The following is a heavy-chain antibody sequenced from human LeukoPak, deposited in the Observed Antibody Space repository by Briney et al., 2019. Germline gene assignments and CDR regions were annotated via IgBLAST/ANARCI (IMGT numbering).Heavy chain of an antibody. Sequence: GGSLRHSCAASGFTLSSYAMSWVRQAPGKGLEWVSAISGSGGSTYYADSVKGRFTISRDNSKNTLYLQMNSLRAEDTAVYYCTSPGDPYYGGGHYFDYWGQGTLVTVSS. CDR3: TSPGDPYYGGGHYFDY. CDR1: GFTLSSYA. V-gene: IGHV3-23*01. J-gene: IGHJ4*02. D-gene: IGHD4-23*01. CDR2: ISGSGGST.